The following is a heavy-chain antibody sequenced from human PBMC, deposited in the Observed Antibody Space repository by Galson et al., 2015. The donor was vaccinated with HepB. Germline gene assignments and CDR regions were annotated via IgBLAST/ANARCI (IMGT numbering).Heavy chain of an antibody. CDR2: IWYDGSNK. J-gene: IGHJ3*02. CDR3: ARPYGRYSYGYYAFDI. D-gene: IGHD5-18*01. V-gene: IGHV3-33*01. Sequence: SLRLSCAASGFTFSSYGMRWVRQAPGKGLEWVAVIWYDGSNKYYADSVKGRFTISRDNSKNTLYLQMNSLRAEDTAVYYCARPYGRYSYGYYAFDIWGQGTMVTVSS. CDR1: GFTFSSYG.